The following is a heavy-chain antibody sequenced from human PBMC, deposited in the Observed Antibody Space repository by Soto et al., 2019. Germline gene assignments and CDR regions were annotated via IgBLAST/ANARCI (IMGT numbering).Heavy chain of an antibody. V-gene: IGHV4-59*08. D-gene: IGHD2-2*01. Sequence: SETLSLTCTVSGGSISSYYCSWIRQPPGKGLEWIGYIYYSGSTNYNPSLKSRVTISVDTSKNQFSLKLSSVTAADTAVYYCARHPYCSSTSCYAFGPDYRYYFDYWGQGTLVTVSS. J-gene: IGHJ4*02. CDR1: GGSISSYY. CDR3: ARHPYCSSTSCYAFGPDYRYYFDY. CDR2: IYYSGST.